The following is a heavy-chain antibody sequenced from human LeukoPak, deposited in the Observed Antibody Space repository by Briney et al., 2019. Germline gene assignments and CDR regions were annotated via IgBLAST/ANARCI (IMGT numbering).Heavy chain of an antibody. J-gene: IGHJ6*03. CDR3: ARGPGYSYGYYYYMDV. D-gene: IGHD5-18*01. CDR2: MNPNSGNT. CDR1: GYTFTSYG. V-gene: IGHV1-8*03. Sequence: ASVKVSCKASGYTFTSYGISWVRQAPGQGLEWMGWMNPNSGNTGYAQKFQGRVTITRNTSISTAYMELSSLRSEDTAVYYCARGPGYSYGYYYYMDVWGKGTTVTVSS.